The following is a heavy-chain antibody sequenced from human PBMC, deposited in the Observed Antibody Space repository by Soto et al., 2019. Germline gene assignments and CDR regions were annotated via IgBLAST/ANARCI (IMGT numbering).Heavy chain of an antibody. D-gene: IGHD3-3*01. CDR1: GDSVSSNSAA. J-gene: IGHJ4*02. V-gene: IGHV6-1*01. Sequence: PSQTLALPSGISGDSVSSNSAACNFIRQSPSRGLEWLGRTYYRSKCYNDYAVSVKSRITINPDTSKNQFSLQLNSVTPEDTAVYYCARASITIFGVVLHFDYWGQGTLVTVSS. CDR3: ARASITIFGVVLHFDY. CDR2: TYYRSKCYN.